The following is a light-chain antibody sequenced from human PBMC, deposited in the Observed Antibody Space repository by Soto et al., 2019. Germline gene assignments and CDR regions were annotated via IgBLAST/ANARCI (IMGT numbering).Light chain of an antibody. CDR1: QRVSSN. V-gene: IGKV3-15*01. CDR3: QQHDILPIT. J-gene: IGKJ5*01. Sequence: EIVMTQSPVTLSVSPGERATLSCRASQRVSSNVAWYQQKPGQAPRLLIYGASTRATGIPARFSGSGSETEFTLTISDVQPEDFALYYCQQHDILPITFGQGTRLEIK. CDR2: GAS.